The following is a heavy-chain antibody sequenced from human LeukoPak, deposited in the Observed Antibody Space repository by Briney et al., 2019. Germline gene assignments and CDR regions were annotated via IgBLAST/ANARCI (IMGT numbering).Heavy chain of an antibody. CDR2: IYHSGST. CDR1: GVSISSSNW. V-gene: IGHV4-4*02. D-gene: IGHD6-13*01. J-gene: IGHJ4*02. Sequence: SETLSLTCAVSGVSISSSNWWSWVRQPPGKGLEWIGEIYHSGSTNYNPSLKSRVTISVDKSKNQFSLKLSSVTAADTAVYYCARGHFGIAAAAGHDYWGQGTLVTVSS. CDR3: ARGHFGIAAAAGHDY.